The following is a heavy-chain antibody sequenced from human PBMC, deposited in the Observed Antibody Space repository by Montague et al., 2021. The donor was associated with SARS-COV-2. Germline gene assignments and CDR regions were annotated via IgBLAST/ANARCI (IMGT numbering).Heavy chain of an antibody. V-gene: IGHV6-1*01. CDR1: GDSVPSNIAT. D-gene: IGHD2-21*02. CDR2: TYYRSKWYN. Sequence: CAISGDSVPSNIATWNWTRQSPSRGLEWLGRTYYRSKWYNDYAVSVKSRVIINPGTSNNRISLQLNSVTPEDTAVYYCARAYCGGDCYFYWYFDLWGRGTLVTVSS. J-gene: IGHJ2*01. CDR3: ARAYCGGDCYFYWYFDL.